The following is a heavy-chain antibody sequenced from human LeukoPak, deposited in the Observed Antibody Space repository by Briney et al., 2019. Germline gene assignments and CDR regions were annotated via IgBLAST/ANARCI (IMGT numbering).Heavy chain of an antibody. Sequence: ASVKVSCKASGYTFTSYDINWVRQATGQGLEWMGWMNPNSGNTGYAQKFQGRVTITRDTSASTAYMELSSLRSEDTAVYYCAREMATYDYWGQGTLVTVSS. CDR1: GYTFTSYD. D-gene: IGHD5-24*01. CDR3: AREMATYDY. V-gene: IGHV1-8*01. CDR2: MNPNSGNT. J-gene: IGHJ4*02.